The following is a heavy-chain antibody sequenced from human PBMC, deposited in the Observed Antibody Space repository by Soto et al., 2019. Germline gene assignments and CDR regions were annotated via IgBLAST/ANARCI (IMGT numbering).Heavy chain of an antibody. J-gene: IGHJ4*02. CDR1: GGSISSGGYS. V-gene: IGHV4-30-2*01. CDR3: AREIAAAGREGYFDY. Sequence: QLQLQESGSGLVKPSQTLSLTCAVSGGSISSGGYSWSWIRQPPGKGLEWIGYIYHSGSTSYNPALKSRVTISGDRSKNQFSLKLRSVTAADTAVYYCAREIAAAGREGYFDYWGQGTLGTVSS. D-gene: IGHD6-13*01. CDR2: IYHSGST.